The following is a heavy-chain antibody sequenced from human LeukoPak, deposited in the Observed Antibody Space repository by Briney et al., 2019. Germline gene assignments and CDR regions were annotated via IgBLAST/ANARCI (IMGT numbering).Heavy chain of an antibody. CDR2: ISSSSSTI. V-gene: IGHV3-48*04. CDR3: ARDGGQYGDPHFDY. CDR1: GFTFSSYS. Sequence: PGGSLRLSCAASGFTFSSYSMNWVRQAPGKGLEWVSYISSSSSTIYYADSVKGRFTISRDNAKNSLYLQMNSLRAEDTAVYYCARDGGQYGDPHFDYWGQGTPVTVSS. D-gene: IGHD4-17*01. J-gene: IGHJ4*02.